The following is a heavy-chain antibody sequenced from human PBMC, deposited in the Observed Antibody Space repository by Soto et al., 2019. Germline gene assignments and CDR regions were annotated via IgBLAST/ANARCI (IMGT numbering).Heavy chain of an antibody. CDR1: GFTFSSYA. Sequence: PGGSLRLSCAASGFTFSSYAMSWVRQAPGKGLEWVSAISGSGGSTYYADSVKGRFTISRDNSKNTLYLQMNSLRAEDTAVYYCSRLVGATSSFDYWGQGTLVTVSS. J-gene: IGHJ4*02. D-gene: IGHD1-26*01. CDR3: SRLVGATSSFDY. V-gene: IGHV3-23*01. CDR2: ISGSGGST.